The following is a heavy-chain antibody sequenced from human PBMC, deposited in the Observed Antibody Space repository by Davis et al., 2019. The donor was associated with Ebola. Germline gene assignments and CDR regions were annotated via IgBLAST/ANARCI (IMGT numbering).Heavy chain of an antibody. CDR2: IDWNTGSI. CDR3: AKDLMSMSSYFYGMDV. CDR1: GFSFDNYA. V-gene: IGHV3-9*01. J-gene: IGHJ6*02. D-gene: IGHD2-8*01. Sequence: SLKISCAASGFSFDNYAMHWVRQAPGKGLEWVSGIDWNTGSIGYADSVKGRFTISRDNAKNSLYLQMNSLRPEDTALYYCAKDLMSMSSYFYGMDVWGQGTTVTVSS.